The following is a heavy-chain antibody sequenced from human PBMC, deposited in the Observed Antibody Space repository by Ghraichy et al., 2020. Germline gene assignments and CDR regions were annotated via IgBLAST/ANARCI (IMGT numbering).Heavy chain of an antibody. Sequence: GGSLRLSCTASGFAFSTYWMTWVRQAPGKGLEWVANIKRDGSKTSYVDSVKGRFTVSRDNAKNPLYLQMNSLRAEDTAVYYCARDGGSGYFDLWGRGTLVTVSS. CDR3: ARDGGSGYFDL. CDR1: GFAFSTYW. V-gene: IGHV3-7*03. D-gene: IGHD1-26*01. CDR2: IKRDGSKT. J-gene: IGHJ2*01.